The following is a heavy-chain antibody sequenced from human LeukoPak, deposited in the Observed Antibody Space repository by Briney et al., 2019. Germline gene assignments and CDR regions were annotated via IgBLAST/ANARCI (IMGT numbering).Heavy chain of an antibody. CDR3: ARVVRGVVTSNWFDP. CDR2: VASSGTS. D-gene: IGHD2-21*02. CDR1: GDSLNTYY. J-gene: IGHJ5*02. Sequence: PSETLSLTCTVSGDSLNTYYWAWIRQNPGKELEWIAFVASSGTSNYNPSLKSRVSISIDPSKNQFSLALTSVTPADTAVYYCARVVRGVVTSNWFDPWGQGTLVSVSS. V-gene: IGHV4-59*01.